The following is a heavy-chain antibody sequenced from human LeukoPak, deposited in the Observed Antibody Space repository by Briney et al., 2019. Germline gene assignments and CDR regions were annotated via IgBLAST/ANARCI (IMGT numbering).Heavy chain of an antibody. CDR3: ARDNFQWLVPLDY. V-gene: IGHV3-7*01. J-gene: IGHJ4*02. Sequence: GGSLRLSCAASGFTFNTYWMTWVRQAPGKGLEWVANINEDGREKYYVDSVKGRIFISRDNARHSLYLQMNSLRAEDTAVYYCARDNFQWLVPLDYWGQGTLVTVSS. CDR1: GFTFNTYW. CDR2: INEDGREK. D-gene: IGHD6-19*01.